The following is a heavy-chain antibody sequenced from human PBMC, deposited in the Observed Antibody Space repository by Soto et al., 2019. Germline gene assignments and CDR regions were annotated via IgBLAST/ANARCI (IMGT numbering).Heavy chain of an antibody. CDR2: ITWNSRVL. Sequence: DVELVESGGGTGLPGGSLRLSCATSGFTFSTHEMNWVRQAPGRGLEWVSGITWNSRVLAYADSVKGRFTISRDNARNSLYLQMDSLRDEDTALYYCAKGRYDFWSPYYFDSWGQGTLVTVSS. CDR1: GFTFSTHE. V-gene: IGHV3-9*01. J-gene: IGHJ4*02. CDR3: AKGRYDFWSPYYFDS. D-gene: IGHD3-3*01.